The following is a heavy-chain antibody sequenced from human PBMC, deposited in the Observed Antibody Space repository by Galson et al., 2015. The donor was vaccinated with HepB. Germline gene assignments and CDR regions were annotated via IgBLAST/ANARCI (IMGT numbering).Heavy chain of an antibody. CDR1: GFTFSSHS. V-gene: IGHV3-48*02. Sequence: SLRLSCAASGFTFSSHSMNWVRQAPGKGLEWVSYISSSSSTIYYADSVRGRFTISRDNVKNSLHLQMNSLSDEDTAVYYCARDIINWYYFDYWGQGTLVTVSS. CDR3: ARDIINWYYFDY. J-gene: IGHJ4*02. CDR2: ISSSSSTI. D-gene: IGHD1-1*01.